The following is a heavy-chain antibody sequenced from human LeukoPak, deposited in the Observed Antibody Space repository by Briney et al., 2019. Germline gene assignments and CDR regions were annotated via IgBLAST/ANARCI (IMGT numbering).Heavy chain of an antibody. CDR2: ISYDGSNQ. D-gene: IGHD3-10*02. V-gene: IGHV3-30*04. J-gene: IGHJ6*04. Sequence: PGRSLRLSCAASGFTFSDFAMHWVRQAPGKGLEWVAVISYDGSNQYYADSVKGRFTISRDNAKNSLYLQMNSLRAEDTAVYYCAELGITMIGGVWGKGTTVTISS. CDR3: AELGITMIGGV. CDR1: GFTFSDFA.